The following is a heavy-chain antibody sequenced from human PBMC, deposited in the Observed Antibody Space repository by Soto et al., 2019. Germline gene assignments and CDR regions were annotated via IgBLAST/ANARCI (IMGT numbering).Heavy chain of an antibody. J-gene: IGHJ4*02. V-gene: IGHV1-24*01. D-gene: IGHD3-10*01. Sequence: QVQLVQSGAEVKKPGASVKVSCKVSGYTLTELSMHWVRQAPGKGLEWMGGFDPEDGETIYAQKLQGRVTMTGDTATDTAYMELSSLRSEDTAVYYCATLYGSGSYGQWCQGALVTVSS. CDR3: ATLYGSGSYGQ. CDR2: FDPEDGET. CDR1: GYTLTELS.